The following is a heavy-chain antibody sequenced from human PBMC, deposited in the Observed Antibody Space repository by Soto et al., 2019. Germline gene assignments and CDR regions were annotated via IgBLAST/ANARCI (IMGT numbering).Heavy chain of an antibody. Sequence: PXGTLSLTCAVSGYSISSGYYWCCIRQPPGKGLEWIGSIYHSGSTYYNPSLKSRVTISVDTSKNQFSLKLSSVTAADTAVYYCARDQERITIFGVVTHGMDVWGQGTTVTVSS. D-gene: IGHD3-3*01. V-gene: IGHV4-38-2*02. CDR1: GYSISSGYY. J-gene: IGHJ6*02. CDR2: IYHSGST. CDR3: ARDQERITIFGVVTHGMDV.